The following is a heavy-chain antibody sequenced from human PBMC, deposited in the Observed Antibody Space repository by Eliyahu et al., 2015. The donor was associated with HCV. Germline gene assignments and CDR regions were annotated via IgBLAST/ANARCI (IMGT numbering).Heavy chain of an antibody. Sequence: QVTLKESGPVLVKPTETLTLTCTVSGFSLSNARMGVSWIRQPPGKALEWLAHIFSNDEKSYSTSLKSRLTISKDTSKSQVVLTMTNMDPVDTATYYCARSWELPSLFDYWGQGTLVTVSS. J-gene: IGHJ4*02. CDR1: GFSLSNARMG. CDR2: IFSNDEK. CDR3: ARSWELPSLFDY. D-gene: IGHD1-26*01. V-gene: IGHV2-26*01.